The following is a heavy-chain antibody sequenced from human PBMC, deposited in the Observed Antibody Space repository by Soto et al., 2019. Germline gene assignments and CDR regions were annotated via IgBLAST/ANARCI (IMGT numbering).Heavy chain of an antibody. J-gene: IGHJ3*02. D-gene: IGHD2-15*01. Sequence: GASVKVACKASGYTFTSYDINWVRQATGQGLEWMGWMNPNSGNTGYAQKFQGRVTMTRNTSISTAYMELSSLRSEDTAVYYCARGGDIVVVESAFDIWGQGTMVTVSS. CDR3: ARGGDIVVVESAFDI. V-gene: IGHV1-8*01. CDR1: GYTFTSYD. CDR2: MNPNSGNT.